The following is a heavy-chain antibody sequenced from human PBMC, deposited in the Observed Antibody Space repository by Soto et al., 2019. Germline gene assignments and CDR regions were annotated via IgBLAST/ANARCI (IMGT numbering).Heavy chain of an antibody. V-gene: IGHV4-34*01. Sequence: PSETLSLTCAFSGALFSHYQWAWIRQPPGKGREWIGEINHRGDTNYNPSLKTRVTISVDAPANQFSLKLNSVTAADTAVYYCARIFNYEYWGDYAYYFDYWGQGTLVTVSS. CDR2: INHRGDT. CDR3: ARIFNYEYWGDYAYYFDY. J-gene: IGHJ4*02. CDR1: GALFSHYQ. D-gene: IGHD2-21*01.